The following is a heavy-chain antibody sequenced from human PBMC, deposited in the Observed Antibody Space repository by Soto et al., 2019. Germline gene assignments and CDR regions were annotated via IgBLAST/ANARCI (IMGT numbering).Heavy chain of an antibody. Sequence: ASVKVSCKASGYTLTGYYMHWVRQAPGQGLEWMGWINPNSGGTNYAQKFQGRVTMTRDTSISTAYMELSRLRSDDTAVYYCARDDVYGSGSYYSYGMDVWGQGTTVTVSS. D-gene: IGHD3-10*01. CDR2: INPNSGGT. CDR1: GYTLTGYY. V-gene: IGHV1-2*02. J-gene: IGHJ6*02. CDR3: ARDDVYGSGSYYSYGMDV.